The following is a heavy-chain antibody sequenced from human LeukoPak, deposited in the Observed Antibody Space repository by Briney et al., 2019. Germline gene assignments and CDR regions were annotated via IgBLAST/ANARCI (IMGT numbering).Heavy chain of an antibody. D-gene: IGHD2-2*01. Sequence: GGSLRLSCVASGFTFSTYWMTWVRQVPGKGLEWVANINHDGSQKYYVDSVKGRFTISRDNAKNSLFLQMNSLRAEDTAVYYCARDGAPDAHCSSSSCAIRWGQGTLVTVSS. J-gene: IGHJ4*02. CDR2: INHDGSQK. V-gene: IGHV3-7*01. CDR1: GFTFSTYW. CDR3: ARDGAPDAHCSSSSCAIR.